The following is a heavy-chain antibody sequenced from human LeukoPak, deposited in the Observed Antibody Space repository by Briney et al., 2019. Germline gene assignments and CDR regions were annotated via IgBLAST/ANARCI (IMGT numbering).Heavy chain of an antibody. V-gene: IGHV1-46*01. D-gene: IGHD6-19*01. J-gene: IGHJ4*02. Sequence: ASVKVSCKASGYSFTNYHMHWVRQAPGQGLEWMGIINPNGGSTNYPQRFQGRVTITRDTSASTAYMELSSLRSEDTAVYYCARKGSFIDYWGQGTLVTVSS. CDR2: INPNGGST. CDR3: ARKGSFIDY. CDR1: GYSFTNYH.